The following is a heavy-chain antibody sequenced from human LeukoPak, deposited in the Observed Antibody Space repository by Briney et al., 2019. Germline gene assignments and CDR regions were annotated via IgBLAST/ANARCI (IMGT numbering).Heavy chain of an antibody. J-gene: IGHJ3*02. Sequence: GGSLRLSRAASGFTFSSYSMNWVRQAPGKGLEWVSSISSSSNYIYYADSVKGRFTISRDNAKNSLYLQMNSLRAEDTAVYYCARAPHVGLARAFDIWGQGTMVTVSS. D-gene: IGHD3-16*01. CDR2: ISSSSNYI. V-gene: IGHV3-21*01. CDR1: GFTFSSYS. CDR3: ARAPHVGLARAFDI.